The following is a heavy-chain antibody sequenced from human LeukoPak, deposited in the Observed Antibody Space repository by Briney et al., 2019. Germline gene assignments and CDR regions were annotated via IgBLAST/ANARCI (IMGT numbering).Heavy chain of an antibody. CDR2: INHSGST. CDR1: GGSFSGYY. D-gene: IGHD6-13*01. J-gene: IGHJ4*02. V-gene: IGHV4-34*01. Sequence: SETLSLTCAVYGGSFSGYYWSWIRQPPGKGLEWIGEINHSGSTNYNPSLKSRVTISVDTSKNQFSLKLSSVTAADTAVYYCASRLPKYSSSWYAGLDWGQGTLVTVSS. CDR3: ASRLPKYSSSWYAGLD.